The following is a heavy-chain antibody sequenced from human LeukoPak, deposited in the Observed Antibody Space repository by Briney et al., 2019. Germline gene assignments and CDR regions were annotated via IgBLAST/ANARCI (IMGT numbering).Heavy chain of an antibody. CDR1: RFTFSSYA. V-gene: IGHV3-30*01. D-gene: IGHD5-24*01. CDR2: ISYDGSNK. Sequence: GGSLRLSCAASRFTFSSYAMHWVRQAPGKGLEWVAVISYDGSNKYYADSVKGRFTISRDNSKNTLYLQMNSLRAEDTAVHYCARDPDGYNSYFDYWGQGTLVTVSS. CDR3: ARDPDGYNSYFDY. J-gene: IGHJ4*02.